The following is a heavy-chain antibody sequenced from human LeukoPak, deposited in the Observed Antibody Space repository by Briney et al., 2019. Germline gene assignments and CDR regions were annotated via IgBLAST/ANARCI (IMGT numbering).Heavy chain of an antibody. CDR1: GGSISSSSYY. V-gene: IGHV4-39*07. CDR3: ARGLRIVVVPAAIRSRSFDY. D-gene: IGHD2-2*01. Sequence: PSETLSLTFTVSGGSISSSSYYWGWIRQPPGKGLEWIGSIYYSGSTNYNPSLKSRVTISVDTSKNQFSLKLSSVTAADTAVYYCARGLRIVVVPAAIRSRSFDYWGQGTLVTVSS. CDR2: IYYSGST. J-gene: IGHJ4*02.